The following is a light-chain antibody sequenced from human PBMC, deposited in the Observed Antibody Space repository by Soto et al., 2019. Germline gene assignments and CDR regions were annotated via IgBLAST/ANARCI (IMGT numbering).Light chain of an antibody. V-gene: IGKV3-11*01. CDR2: DAS. Sequence: VLTQTPATLSLSPGERATLSCRASQTVSRYLAWFQQKPGQAPRLLIYDASNRATGIPARFSGSGSGTDYTLTISSLVPEDFVVYYCQQRSTWPFLTFGGGTTVEI. CDR3: QQRSTWPFLT. CDR1: QTVSRY. J-gene: IGKJ4*01.